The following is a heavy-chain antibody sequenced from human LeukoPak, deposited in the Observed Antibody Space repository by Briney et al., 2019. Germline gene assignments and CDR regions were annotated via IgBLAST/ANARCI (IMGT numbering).Heavy chain of an antibody. D-gene: IGHD3-22*01. CDR2: ISASGGTT. J-gene: IGHJ4*02. Sequence: GGSLRRSCAASGFTFSSYAMNWVRQAPGKGLEWVSSISASGGTTYYADSVKGRFTISRDISKNTLYLQMNSLRAEDTALYYCAKNYYDSSGHFDHWGQGTLVTVSS. CDR3: AKNYYDSSGHFDH. CDR1: GFTFSSYA. V-gene: IGHV3-23*01.